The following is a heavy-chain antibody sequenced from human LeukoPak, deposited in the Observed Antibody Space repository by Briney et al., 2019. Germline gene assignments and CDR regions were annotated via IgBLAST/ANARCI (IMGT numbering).Heavy chain of an antibody. Sequence: SETLSLTCTVSGGSISSYYWSWIRQPPGKGLEWIGYIYYSGSTSYNPSLKSRVTIPLDSSKNQFSLKLSSVTAADTAVYYCARHRGIAAAGTTNWFDPWGQGTLVTVSS. CDR2: IYYSGST. V-gene: IGHV4-59*08. D-gene: IGHD6-13*01. CDR1: GGSISSYY. J-gene: IGHJ5*02. CDR3: ARHRGIAAAGTTNWFDP.